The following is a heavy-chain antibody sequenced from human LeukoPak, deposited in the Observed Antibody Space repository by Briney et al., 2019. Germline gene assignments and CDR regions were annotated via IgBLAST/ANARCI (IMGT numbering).Heavy chain of an antibody. CDR3: ARPTTGPATQGYDH. CDR1: GGSISSSPYY. J-gene: IGHJ4*02. D-gene: IGHD1-1*01. V-gene: IGHV4-39*01. Sequence: SETLSLTCTVSGGSISSSPYYWAWIRQPPGRGLEWIGSIYYRGNTYHNPSLKSRVTISVDPSKNQFSLSVISVTAADTAVYFCARPTTGPATQGYDHWGQGILVTVAS. CDR2: IYYRGNT.